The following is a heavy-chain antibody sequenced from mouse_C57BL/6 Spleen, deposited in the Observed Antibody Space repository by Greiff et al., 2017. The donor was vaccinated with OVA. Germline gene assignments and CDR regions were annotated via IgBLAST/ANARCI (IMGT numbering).Heavy chain of an antibody. CDR2: ISYDGSN. V-gene: IGHV3-6*01. CDR1: GYSITSGYY. Sequence: ESGPGLVKPSQSLSLTCSVTGYSITSGYYWNWIRQFPGNKLEWMGYISYDGSNNYNPSLKNRISITRDTSNNQFFLKLNSVTTEDTATEDCARGDSSGYNHVMDYWGQGTSVTVSS. J-gene: IGHJ4*01. CDR3: ARGDSSGYNHVMDY. D-gene: IGHD3-2*02.